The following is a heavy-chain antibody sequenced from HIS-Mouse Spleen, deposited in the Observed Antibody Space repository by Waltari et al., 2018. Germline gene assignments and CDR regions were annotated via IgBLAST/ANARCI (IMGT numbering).Heavy chain of an antibody. V-gene: IGHV4-39*07. CDR3: AREIPYSSSWYDWYFDL. J-gene: IGHJ2*01. D-gene: IGHD6-13*01. CDR1: AGSISSSSYY. Sequence: QRQLPESGPGLVKPSATLSLTCTVSAGSISSSSYYWGWIRQPPGKGLEWIGSIYYSGSTYYNPSLKSRVTISVDTSKNQFSLKLSSVTAADTAVYYCAREIPYSSSWYDWYFDLWGRGTLVTVSS. CDR2: IYYSGST.